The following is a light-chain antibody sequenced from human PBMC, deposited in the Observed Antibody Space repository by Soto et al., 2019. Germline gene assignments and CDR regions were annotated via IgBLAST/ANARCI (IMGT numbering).Light chain of an antibody. CDR3: QQYNNWRWT. CDR2: GAS. J-gene: IGKJ1*01. V-gene: IGKV3D-15*01. CDR1: QSVSSSY. Sequence: EIVLTQSPGTLSLSPGERATLSCRASQSVSSSYLAWYQQKPGQAPRLLIYGASSRATGIPARFSGSGSGTEFTLTISSLQSEDFAVYYCQQYNNWRWTFGQGTKVDIK.